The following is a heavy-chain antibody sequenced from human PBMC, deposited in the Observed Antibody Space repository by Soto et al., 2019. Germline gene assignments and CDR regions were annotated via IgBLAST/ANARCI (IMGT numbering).Heavy chain of an antibody. CDR2: ISGSVSST. D-gene: IGHD6-19*01. J-gene: IGHJ6*02. V-gene: IGHV3-23*01. CDR3: AKSPGSGWAYYYYGMDV. Sequence: EVQLLESGGGLVHPGGSLRLSCAASGFTFSSYAMSWVRQAPGKGLEWVSAISGSVSSTYYADSVKGRFTISRDNSRNTLYLQMNSLRAEDTAVYYCAKSPGSGWAYYYYGMDVWGQGTTVTVSS. CDR1: GFTFSSYA.